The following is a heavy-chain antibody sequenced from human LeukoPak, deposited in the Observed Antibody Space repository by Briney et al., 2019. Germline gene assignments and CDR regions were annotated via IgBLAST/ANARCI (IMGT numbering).Heavy chain of an antibody. D-gene: IGHD2-15*01. CDR3: ARGGLSSGGSPVGAFDI. J-gene: IGHJ3*02. CDR2: INTNTGNP. CDR1: GYTFTSYA. V-gene: IGHV7-4-1*02. Sequence: GASVKVSCKASGYTFTSYAMNWVRQAPGQGLEWMGWINTNTGNPTYAQGFTGRFVFSLDTSVSTAYLQISSLKAEDTAVYYCARGGLSSGGSPVGAFDIWGQGTMVTVSS.